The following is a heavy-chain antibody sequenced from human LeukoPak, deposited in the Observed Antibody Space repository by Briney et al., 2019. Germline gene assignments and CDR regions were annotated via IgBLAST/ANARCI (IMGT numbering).Heavy chain of an antibody. Sequence: GGSLRLSCAASGFTFSSYWMHWVRQAPGKGLVWVSRINSDGSSTSYADSVKGRFTISRDNAKNTLYLRMNSLRAEDTAVYYRARVRYYGSGSYYYYYYGMDVWGQGTTVTVSS. CDR2: INSDGSST. D-gene: IGHD3-10*01. J-gene: IGHJ6*02. V-gene: IGHV3-74*01. CDR1: GFTFSSYW. CDR3: ARVRYYGSGSYYYYYYGMDV.